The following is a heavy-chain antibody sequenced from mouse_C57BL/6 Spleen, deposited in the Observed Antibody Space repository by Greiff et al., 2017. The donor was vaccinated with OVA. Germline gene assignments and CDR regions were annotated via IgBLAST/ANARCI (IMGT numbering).Heavy chain of an antibody. CDR3: ATGTWYIDV. Sequence: QVQLQQPGTELVKPGASVKLSCKASGYTFTSYWMHWVQQRPVQGLAWIGNINPSNGCTNYNEKFKSKATLTVDTSSSTAYMQLSSLTSGDAAVYYCATGTWYIDVWGTGTTVTVSS. CDR2: INPSNGCT. J-gene: IGHJ1*03. V-gene: IGHV1-53*01. CDR1: GYTFTSYW. D-gene: IGHD4-1*01.